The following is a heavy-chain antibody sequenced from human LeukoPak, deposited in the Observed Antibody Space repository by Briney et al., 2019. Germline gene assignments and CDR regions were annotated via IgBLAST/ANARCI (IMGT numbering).Heavy chain of an antibody. D-gene: IGHD7-27*01. CDR3: AKDGGLWVSAHWGDS. CDR1: GFIFSSYA. CDR2: ISGSGGST. V-gene: IGHV3-23*01. Sequence: GGSLRLSCAASGFIFSSYAVSWVRQAPGKGLECVSLISGSGGSTYYADSVKGRFTVSRDDSKNTLYLQMNSLRAEDTAVYYCAKDGGLWVSAHWGDSWGRGTLVTVSS. J-gene: IGHJ4*02.